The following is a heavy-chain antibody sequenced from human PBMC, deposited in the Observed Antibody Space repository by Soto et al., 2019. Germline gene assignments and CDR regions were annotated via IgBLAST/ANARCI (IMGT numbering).Heavy chain of an antibody. CDR2: IVGRGIT. V-gene: IGHV3-23*01. Sequence: VQLLESGGGVVQPGGSLRLSCAASGFTSSAYAMTWVRLAPGKGLEWVSTIVGRGITFYGDPAKGRFTISRDDSKTTMLLQMSRLRVEGTAICHCASHRDCSASTGPAGHWFYPWGQGSLVTVSA. CDR3: ASHRDCSASTGPAGHWFYP. J-gene: IGHJ5*02. D-gene: IGHD2-15*01. CDR1: GFTSSAYA.